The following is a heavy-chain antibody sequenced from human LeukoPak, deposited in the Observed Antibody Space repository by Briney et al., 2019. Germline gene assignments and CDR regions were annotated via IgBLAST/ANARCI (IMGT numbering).Heavy chain of an antibody. CDR3: ARDDDYGDYFDY. CDR2: ISWNSGSM. D-gene: IGHD5-12*01. CDR1: GFTFDDYA. Sequence: PGGSLRLSCAASGFTFDDYAMHWVRQAPGKGLEWVSGISWNSGSMGYVDSVKGRFTISRDNAKNSLYLQMNSLRAEDTAVYYCARDDDYGDYFDYWGQGTLVTVSS. V-gene: IGHV3-9*01. J-gene: IGHJ4*02.